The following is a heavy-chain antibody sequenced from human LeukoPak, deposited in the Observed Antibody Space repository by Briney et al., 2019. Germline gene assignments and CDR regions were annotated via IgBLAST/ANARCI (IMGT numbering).Heavy chain of an antibody. Sequence: ASVKVSCKASGYTFTGYYMHWVRQAPGQGLEWMGWINPNSDGTNYAQKFQGRVTMTRDTSISTAYMELSRLRSDDTAVYHCARGANARHYYYYMDVWGKGTTVTVSS. CDR1: GYTFTGYY. CDR2: INPNSDGT. V-gene: IGHV1-2*02. J-gene: IGHJ6*03. D-gene: IGHD1-1*01. CDR3: ARGANARHYYYYMDV.